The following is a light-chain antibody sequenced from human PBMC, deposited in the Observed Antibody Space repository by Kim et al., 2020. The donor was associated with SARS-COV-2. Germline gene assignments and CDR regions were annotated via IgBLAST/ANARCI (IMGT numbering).Light chain of an antibody. Sequence: EIVMTQSPATLSVSPGERATLSCRASQSVSSNLAWYQQKPGQAPRLLIYGASTRATGIPARFSGSGSGTEFTLTISSLQSEDFAVYYCQQYTVWPPLTFGGGTKVDIK. CDR1: QSVSSN. CDR3: QQYTVWPPLT. CDR2: GAS. V-gene: IGKV3-15*01. J-gene: IGKJ4*01.